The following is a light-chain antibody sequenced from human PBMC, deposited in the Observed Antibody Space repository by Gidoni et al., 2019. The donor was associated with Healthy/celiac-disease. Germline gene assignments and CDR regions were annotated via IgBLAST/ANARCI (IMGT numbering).Light chain of an antibody. J-gene: IGLJ2*01. CDR3: QAWDSSTDRV. Sequence: SYELTQPPSVSVSPGQTASITCSGDKLGDKYACWYQQKPGQSPVLVIYQDSKRPSGIPERFSGSNSGNTATLTISGTQAMDEADYYCQAWDSSTDRVFGRGTKLTVL. CDR1: KLGDKY. CDR2: QDS. V-gene: IGLV3-1*01.